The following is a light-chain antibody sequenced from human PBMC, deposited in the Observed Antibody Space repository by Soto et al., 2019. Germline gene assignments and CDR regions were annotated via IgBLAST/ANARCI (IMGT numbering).Light chain of an antibody. CDR3: QQSYSIPWT. CDR1: QGIRND. CDR2: AAS. J-gene: IGKJ1*01. V-gene: IGKV1-39*01. Sequence: RMTHSPSAVCASTGERVTFKCRASQGIRNDLGWYQQKPGKAPKRLIYAASSLQTGVPSRFSGSGSGTDFTLTISSLQPEDFGTYYCQQSYSIPWTFGRGTMVDVK.